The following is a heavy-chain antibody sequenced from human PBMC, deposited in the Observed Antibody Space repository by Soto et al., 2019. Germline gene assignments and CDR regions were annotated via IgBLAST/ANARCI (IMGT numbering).Heavy chain of an antibody. CDR2: ITSTSSTK. J-gene: IGHJ6*02. CDR3: ARRITMVRGPYYYYAMDV. D-gene: IGHD3-10*01. CDR1: GFTFSSHT. Sequence: LRLSCAASGFTFSSHTMNWVRQAPGKGLEWVSYITSTSSTKYYADSVKGRFTISRDNAKNSLYLQMNSLRDEDTAVYYCARRITMVRGPYYYYAMDVWGQGTTVTVSS. V-gene: IGHV3-48*02.